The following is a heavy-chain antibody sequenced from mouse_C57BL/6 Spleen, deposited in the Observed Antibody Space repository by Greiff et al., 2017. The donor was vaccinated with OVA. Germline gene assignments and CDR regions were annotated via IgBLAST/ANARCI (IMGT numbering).Heavy chain of an antibody. Sequence: QVQLQQPGAELVRPGSSVKLSCKASGYTFTSYWMDWVKQRPGQGLEWIGNIYPSDSETHYNQKFKDKATLTVDKSSSTAYMQLSSLTSEDSAVYYCERTYGSSYWYFDVWGTGTTVTVSS. CDR3: ERTYGSSYWYFDV. CDR1: GYTFTSYW. V-gene: IGHV1-61*01. J-gene: IGHJ1*03. D-gene: IGHD1-1*01. CDR2: IYPSDSET.